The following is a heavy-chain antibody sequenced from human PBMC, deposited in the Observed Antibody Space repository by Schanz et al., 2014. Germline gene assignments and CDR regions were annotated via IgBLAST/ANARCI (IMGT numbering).Heavy chain of an antibody. V-gene: IGHV3-21*01. J-gene: IGHJ4*02. D-gene: IGHD2-15*01. CDR2: VSRSTPDI. CDR3: ARDHTADSYYSAGPPIDY. Sequence: VQLVESGGGLVKPGGSLRLSCAASGFTFSSYSMNWVRQAPGKGLEWVSYVSRSTPDIYYADSVKGRFTMSRDNAKNSVFLQMNSLRAEDTAVYYCARDHTADSYYSAGPPIDYWGRGTLLTVSS. CDR1: GFTFSSYS.